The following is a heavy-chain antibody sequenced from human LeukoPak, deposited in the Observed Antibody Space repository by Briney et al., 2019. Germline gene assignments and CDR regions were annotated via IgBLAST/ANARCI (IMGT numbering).Heavy chain of an antibody. CDR1: GYTFTSYG. V-gene: IGHV1-18*01. CDR2: ISAYNGNT. J-gene: IGHJ4*02. D-gene: IGHD2-15*01. CDR3: AALLGCSGGSCSIDY. Sequence: ASVKVSCKASGYTFTSYGISWVRQAPGQGLEWMGWISAYNGNTNYAQKLQGRVTMTTDTSTRTAYMELRSLRSDDTAVYYCAALLGCSGGSCSIDYWGQGTLVTVSS.